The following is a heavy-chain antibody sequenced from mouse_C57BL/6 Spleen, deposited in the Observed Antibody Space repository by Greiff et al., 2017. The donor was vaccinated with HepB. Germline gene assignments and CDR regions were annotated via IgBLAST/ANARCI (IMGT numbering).Heavy chain of an antibody. Sequence: SGAELVRPGASVTLSCKASGYTFTDYEMHWVKQTPVHGLEWIGAIDPETGGTAYNQKFKGKAILTADKSSSTAYMELRSLTSEDSAVYYCTREGFMIKGFAYWGQGTLVTVSA. J-gene: IGHJ3*01. D-gene: IGHD2-4*01. CDR3: TREGFMIKGFAY. CDR1: GYTFTDYE. V-gene: IGHV1-15*01. CDR2: IDPETGGT.